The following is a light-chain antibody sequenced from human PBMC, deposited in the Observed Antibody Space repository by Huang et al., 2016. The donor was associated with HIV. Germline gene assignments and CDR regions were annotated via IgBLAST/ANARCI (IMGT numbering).Light chain of an antibody. Sequence: EIVMTQSPATLSVSPGERATLSCRASQSVSSNLAWYQQKPGQAPRLLLYGASTRATGIPARVSGSGSGTECTLTISSLQSEDFAVYYCQQYNNWPLTFGGGTKVEIK. CDR2: GAS. J-gene: IGKJ4*01. CDR3: QQYNNWPLT. V-gene: IGKV3-15*01. CDR1: QSVSSN.